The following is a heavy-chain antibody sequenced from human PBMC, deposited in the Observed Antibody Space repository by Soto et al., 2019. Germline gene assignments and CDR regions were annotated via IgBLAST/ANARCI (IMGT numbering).Heavy chain of an antibody. CDR3: ARLPRACNKTSCHYADH. Sequence: PGESLKISCRGSGYDFNTNWFGWVRQLPGRGLEWVGIMYPGDSDTRYNPSLQGHVTLSVDVTVSTAFLQWRSLETSDTGMYFCARLPRACNKTSCHYADHWGQGTQVTVSS. CDR1: GYDFNTNW. V-gene: IGHV5-51*01. J-gene: IGHJ4*02. D-gene: IGHD3-3*01. CDR2: MYPGDSDT.